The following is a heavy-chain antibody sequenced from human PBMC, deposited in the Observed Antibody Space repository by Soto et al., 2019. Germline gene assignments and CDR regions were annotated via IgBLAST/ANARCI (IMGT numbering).Heavy chain of an antibody. Sequence: QVQLVQSGAEVKKPGSSVKVSCKAAGVTFSSYAIIWVRQAPGQGLEWMGGIIPIFGTANYAQKFQVRVTITADESTSTAYMKLRSLRSEDTAVYYCAREVAVPGTTVTAPLDYWGQGTLVTVSS. CDR1: GVTFSSYA. CDR2: IIPIFGTA. D-gene: IGHD4-17*01. CDR3: AREVAVPGTTVTAPLDY. J-gene: IGHJ4*02. V-gene: IGHV1-69*12.